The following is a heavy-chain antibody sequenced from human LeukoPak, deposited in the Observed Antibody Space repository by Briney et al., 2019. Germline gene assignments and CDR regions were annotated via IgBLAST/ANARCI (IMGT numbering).Heavy chain of an antibody. CDR3: ARFARLFDF. D-gene: IGHD2-21*01. Sequence: ASVKVSCKASGYTFINYYMHWVRQAPGQGLEWMGMISPSGGSASNTQKFQGRVTITRDTSTSIVYMELSSLRFEDTAVYYCARFARLFDFWGQGTLVTVSS. V-gene: IGHV1-46*01. CDR1: GYTFINYY. CDR2: ISPSGGSA. J-gene: IGHJ4*02.